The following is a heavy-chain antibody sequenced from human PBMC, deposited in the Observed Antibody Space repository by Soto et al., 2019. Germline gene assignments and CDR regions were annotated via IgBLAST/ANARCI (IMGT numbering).Heavy chain of an antibody. CDR2: IYYSGST. CDR1: GGSISSGGYY. D-gene: IGHD3-10*01. Sequence: QVQLQESGPGLVKPSQTLSLTCTVSGGSISSGGYYWSWIRQHPGKGLEWIGYIYYSGSTYYNPSLKSRVTISVDPSKNQFSLKLSSVTAADTAVYYCARERITMVRGAVFDYWGQGTLVTVSS. V-gene: IGHV4-31*03. J-gene: IGHJ4*02. CDR3: ARERITMVRGAVFDY.